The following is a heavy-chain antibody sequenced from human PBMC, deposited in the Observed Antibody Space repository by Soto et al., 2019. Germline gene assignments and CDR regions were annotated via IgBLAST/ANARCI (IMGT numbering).Heavy chain of an antibody. J-gene: IGHJ6*03. V-gene: IGHV3-7*01. D-gene: IGHD6-6*01. Sequence: GGSLRLSCAASGFTFSSYWMSWVRQAPGKGLEWVANIKQDGSEKYYVDSVKGRFTISRDNAKNSLYLQMNSLRAEDTAVYYCARDIAAREDYMDVWGKGTTVTVSS. CDR3: ARDIAAREDYMDV. CDR2: IKQDGSEK. CDR1: GFTFSSYW.